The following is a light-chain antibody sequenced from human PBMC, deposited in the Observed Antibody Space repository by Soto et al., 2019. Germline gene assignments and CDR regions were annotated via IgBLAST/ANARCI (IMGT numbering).Light chain of an antibody. Sequence: LTQPHSVSESPGKTVTISCTRSSGSIASNHVQWYQQRPGSAPTTVIYKNDQRPSGVPDRFSGSIDSSSNSASLTISGLKTEDEADYYCQSYDGNSVVFGGGTKVTVL. V-gene: IGLV6-57*04. CDR3: QSYDGNSVV. CDR2: KND. CDR1: SGSIASNH. J-gene: IGLJ2*01.